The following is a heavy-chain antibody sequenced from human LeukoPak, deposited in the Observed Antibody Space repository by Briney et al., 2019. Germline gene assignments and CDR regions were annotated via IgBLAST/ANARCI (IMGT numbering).Heavy chain of an antibody. D-gene: IGHD6-6*01. J-gene: IGHJ4*02. V-gene: IGHV3-23*01. Sequence: GGSLRLSCAASGFTFSRYAMSWVRQAPGKGLGWVSAISGSGGSTYYADSVKGRFTVSRDNSKNTLYLQMNSLRAEDTAVYYCAKRNEYSSSSDYFDYWGQGTLVTVSS. CDR1: GFTFSRYA. CDR3: AKRNEYSSSSDYFDY. CDR2: ISGSGGST.